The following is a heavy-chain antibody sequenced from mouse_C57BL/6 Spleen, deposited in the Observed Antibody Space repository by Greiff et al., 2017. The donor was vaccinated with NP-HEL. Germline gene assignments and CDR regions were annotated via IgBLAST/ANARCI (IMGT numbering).Heavy chain of an antibody. CDR2: IYPGSGNT. Sequence: VKLMESGPELVKPGASVKISCKASGYSFTSYYIPWVKQRPGQGLEWIGWIYPGSGNTKYNEKFKGKATLTADTSSSAAYMQLSSLTSEDSAVYYCARGNYVYAMDYWGQGTSVTVSS. V-gene: IGHV1-66*01. CDR1: GYSFTSYY. J-gene: IGHJ4*01. D-gene: IGHD2-1*01. CDR3: ARGNYVYAMDY.